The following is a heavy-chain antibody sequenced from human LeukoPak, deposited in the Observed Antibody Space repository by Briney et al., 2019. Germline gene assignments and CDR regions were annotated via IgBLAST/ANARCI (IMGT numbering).Heavy chain of an antibody. CDR1: GGTFSSYA. V-gene: IGHV1-69*13. J-gene: IGHJ4*02. CDR3: ARESSSQSQIGH. CDR2: IIPIFGTA. D-gene: IGHD6-13*01. Sequence: ASVKVSCKASGGTFSSYAISWVRQAPGQGLEWMGGIIPIFGTANYAQKFQGRVTITADESTSTAYMELSSLRSEDTAVYYCARESSSQSQIGHWGQGTLVTVSS.